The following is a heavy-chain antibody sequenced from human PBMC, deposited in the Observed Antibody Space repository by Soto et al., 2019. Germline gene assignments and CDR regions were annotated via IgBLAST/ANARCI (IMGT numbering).Heavy chain of an antibody. J-gene: IGHJ6*02. V-gene: IGHV3-48*02. CDR1: GFTFSSYS. CDR3: ARDHPYGSGSYFPRPYYYGMDV. Sequence: GGSLRLSCAASGFTFSSYSMNWVRQAPGKGLEWVSYISSSSSTIYYADSVKGRFTISRDNAKNSLYLQMNSLRDEDTAVYYCARDHPYGSGSYFPRPYYYGMDVWGQGTTVTVSS. D-gene: IGHD3-10*01. CDR2: ISSSSSTI.